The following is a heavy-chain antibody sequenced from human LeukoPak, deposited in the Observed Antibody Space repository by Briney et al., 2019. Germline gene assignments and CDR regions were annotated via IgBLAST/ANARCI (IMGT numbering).Heavy chain of an antibody. D-gene: IGHD2-2*01. Sequence: GGSLRLSCAASGFTFSSYWMSWVRQAPGKGLEWVANIKQDGSEKYYVDSVKGRFTISRDNAKNSLYLQMNSLRAEDTAVYYCATDADCSSTSCYYYMDVWGKGTTVTVSS. CDR1: GFTFSSYW. CDR2: IKQDGSEK. CDR3: ATDADCSSTSCYYYMDV. J-gene: IGHJ6*03. V-gene: IGHV3-7*01.